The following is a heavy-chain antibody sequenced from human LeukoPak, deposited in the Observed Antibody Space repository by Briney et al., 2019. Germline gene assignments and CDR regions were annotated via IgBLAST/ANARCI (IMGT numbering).Heavy chain of an antibody. CDR2: IHHSGST. J-gene: IGHJ4*02. CDR3: ASGPYDSSGYYYSFDY. D-gene: IGHD3-22*01. CDR1: GGSISSGGYS. V-gene: IGHV4-30-2*01. Sequence: SETLSLTCAVSGGSISSGGYSWSWIRQPPGKGLEWIGYIHHSGSTYYNPSLKSRVTISVDRSKNQFSLKLSSVTAADTAVYYCASGPYDSSGYYYSFDYWGQGTLVTVSS.